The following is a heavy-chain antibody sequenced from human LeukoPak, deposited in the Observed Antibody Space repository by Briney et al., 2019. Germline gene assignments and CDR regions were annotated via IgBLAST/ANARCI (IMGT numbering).Heavy chain of an antibody. CDR3: ARGYYDSSGYYFDY. D-gene: IGHD3-22*01. V-gene: IGHV4-61*05. CDR1: GGSISSSSYY. CDR2: IYYSGST. J-gene: IGHJ4*02. Sequence: SETLSLTCTVSGGSISSSSYYWGWIRQPPGKGLEWIGYIYYSGSTNYNPSLKSRVTISVDTSKNQFSLKLSSVTAADTAVYYCARGYYDSSGYYFDYWGQGTLVTVSS.